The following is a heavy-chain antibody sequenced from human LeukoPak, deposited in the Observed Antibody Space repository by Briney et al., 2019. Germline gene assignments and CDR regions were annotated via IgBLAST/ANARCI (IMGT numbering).Heavy chain of an antibody. D-gene: IGHD3-10*01. CDR3: ARVYDSGSQAYFYYMDV. CDR1: GGSIRGYY. CDR2: IYSSGST. Sequence: TSETLSLTCNVSGGSIRGYYWSWIRQPPGKGLEWIGYIYSSGSTNYNPSLKSRVTMSVDTSKNQFSLKVNSVTAADTAVYYCARVYDSGSQAYFYYMDVWGKGTTVTISS. V-gene: IGHV4-59*01. J-gene: IGHJ6*03.